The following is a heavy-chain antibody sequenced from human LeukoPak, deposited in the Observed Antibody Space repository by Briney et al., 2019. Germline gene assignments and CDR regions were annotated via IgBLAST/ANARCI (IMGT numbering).Heavy chain of an antibody. V-gene: IGHV4-39*01. CDR3: ARRLIAVAGTSNPAPFDN. CDR2: ISYSGSI. J-gene: IGHJ4*02. CDR1: GGPISSSGYY. Sequence: SETLSLTCTVSGGPISSSGYYWGWIRQPPGKGLEWIGSISYSGSIYFNPFLQSRVIISMDTSKNQFSLKLSSVTAADTAVYYCARRLIAVAGTSNPAPFDNWGQGTLVTVSS. D-gene: IGHD6-19*01.